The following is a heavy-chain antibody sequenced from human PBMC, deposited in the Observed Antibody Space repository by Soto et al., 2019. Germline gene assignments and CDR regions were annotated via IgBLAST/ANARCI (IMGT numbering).Heavy chain of an antibody. D-gene: IGHD3-9*01. V-gene: IGHV4-39*01. CDR2: IYYRGNT. CDR1: GDSITSDNYY. Sequence: SETLALTCSVSGDSITSDNYYWGWIRQPPGKGLEWIGSIYYRGNTYYNPSLKTRVTISLDKSKSQFSLKLNSVTAADSAVYFCARLEGLATISYYFDYWGQGTLVTVSS. CDR3: ARLEGLATISYYFDY. J-gene: IGHJ4*02.